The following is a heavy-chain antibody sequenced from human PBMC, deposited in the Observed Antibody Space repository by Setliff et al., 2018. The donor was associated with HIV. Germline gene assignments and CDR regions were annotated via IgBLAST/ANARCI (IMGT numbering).Heavy chain of an antibody. V-gene: IGHV4-34*01. CDR2: INHSGST. CDR1: GESFSGYY. CDR3: ARRESYYDILTGPAFDAFDI. Sequence: SETLSLTCTVYGESFSGYYWTWIRQSPGKGLEWIGEINHSGSTKHNPSLKSRVTISIDTSKKQFPLKLSSVTAADTAMYYCARRESYYDILTGPAFDAFDIWGQGTMVTVSS. J-gene: IGHJ3*02. D-gene: IGHD3-9*01.